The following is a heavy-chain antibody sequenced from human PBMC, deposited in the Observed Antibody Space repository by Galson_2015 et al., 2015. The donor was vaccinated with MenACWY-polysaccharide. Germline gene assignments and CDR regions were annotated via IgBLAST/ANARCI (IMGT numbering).Heavy chain of an antibody. CDR2: IYPGDSDT. CDR1: GYSFTSYW. J-gene: IGHJ6*02. CDR3: ARNNYAGLRGYYYGMDV. D-gene: IGHD5-12*01. V-gene: IGHV5-51*01. Sequence: QSGAEVKKPGESLKISCEGSGYSFTSYWIAWVRQMPGKGLEWMGIIYPGDSDTRYSPSFQGQVTISADKSISTAYLQWSSLKASDTAMYYCARNNYAGLRGYYYGMDVWGQGTTVTVPS.